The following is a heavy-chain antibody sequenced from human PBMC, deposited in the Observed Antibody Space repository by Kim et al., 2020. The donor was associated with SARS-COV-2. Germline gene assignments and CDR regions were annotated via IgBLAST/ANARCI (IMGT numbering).Heavy chain of an antibody. CDR3: ARDGEPGILLWFGELNNWFDP. CDR2: IWYDGSNK. Sequence: GGSLRLSCAASGFTFSSYGMHWVRQAPGKGLEWVAVIWYDGSNKYYADSVKGRFTISRDNSKNTLYLQMNSLRAEDTAVYYCARDGEPGILLWFGELNNWFDPWGQGTLVTVSS. CDR1: GFTFSSYG. D-gene: IGHD3-10*01. V-gene: IGHV3-33*01. J-gene: IGHJ5*02.